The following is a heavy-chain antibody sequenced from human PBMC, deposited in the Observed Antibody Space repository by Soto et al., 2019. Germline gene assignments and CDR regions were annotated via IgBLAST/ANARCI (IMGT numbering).Heavy chain of an antibody. V-gene: IGHV3-23*01. J-gene: IGHJ6*01. D-gene: IGHD2-21*02. CDR3: AKTGPYCGGDCSRYFYGMEV. CDR2: IWGSGDRT. CDR1: VFAFRTYA. Sequence: PVGSLRLSCASSVFAFRTYAMACVRQAPGKWLEWVSGIWGSGDRTFYADSVKGRFTISRDNSRNTLYLQMYSLTAEDTALYYCAKTGPYCGGDCSRYFYGMEVWGQGTTVSVSS.